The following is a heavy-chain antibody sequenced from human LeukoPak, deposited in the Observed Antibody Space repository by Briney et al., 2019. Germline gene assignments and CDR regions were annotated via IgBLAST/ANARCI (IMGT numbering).Heavy chain of an antibody. Sequence: SETLSLTCTVSGGSISGYFWSWIRQPPGKGPEWIGYIYSTGTTNYSPSLSSRVTISVDTSKNQHSLNLRFVTATDTAVYSGTSCFMSGSQYFYMDVWGKGTSVTVS. CDR1: GGSISGYF. CDR3: TSCFMSGSQYFYMDV. D-gene: IGHD2-2*01. V-gene: IGHV4-4*09. CDR2: IYSTGTT. J-gene: IGHJ6*03.